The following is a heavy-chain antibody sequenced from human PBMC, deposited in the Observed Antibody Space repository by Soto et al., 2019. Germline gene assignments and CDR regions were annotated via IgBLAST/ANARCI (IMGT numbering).Heavy chain of an antibody. V-gene: IGHV1-69*12. J-gene: IGHJ4*02. D-gene: IGHD2-15*01. CDR2: IIPIFGTA. CDR3: ARGAIRAVAATLYYFDY. Sequence: QVQLVQSGAEVQKPGSSVKVSCKASGGTFSSYAISWVRQAPGQGLEWMGGIIPIFGTANYAQKFQGRVTITADESTSTAYMELSSLRPEDTAVYYCARGAIRAVAATLYYFDYWGQGTLVTVSS. CDR1: GGTFSSYA.